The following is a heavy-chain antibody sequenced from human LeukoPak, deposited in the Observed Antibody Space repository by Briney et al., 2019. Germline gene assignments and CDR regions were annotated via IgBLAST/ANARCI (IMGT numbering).Heavy chain of an antibody. D-gene: IGHD3-22*01. CDR3: AKVSYYYDSSGYLFDY. V-gene: IGHV3-23*01. CDR2: ISGSGGST. J-gene: IGHJ4*02. Sequence: GGSLRLSCAASGFTFSSYGMSWVRQAPGKGLEWVSAISGSGGSTYCADSVKGRFTISRDNSKNTLYLQMNSLRAEDTAVYYCAKVSYYYDSSGYLFDYWGQGTLVTVSS. CDR1: GFTFSSYG.